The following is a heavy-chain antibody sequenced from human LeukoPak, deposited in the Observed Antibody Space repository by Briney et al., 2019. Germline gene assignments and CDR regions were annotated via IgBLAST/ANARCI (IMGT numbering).Heavy chain of an antibody. CDR3: ARSESYYDSSGYYYEEVTQPRNYYFDY. V-gene: IGHV1-69*05. J-gene: IGHJ4*02. Sequence: GASVKVSCKASGGTFSSYAISWVRQAPGQGLEWMGGIIPIFGTANYAQEFQGRVTITRDTSASTAYMELSSLRSEDMAVYYCARSESYYDSSGYYYEEVTQPRNYYFDYWGQGTLVTVSS. CDR1: GGTFSSYA. CDR2: IIPIFGTA. D-gene: IGHD3-22*01.